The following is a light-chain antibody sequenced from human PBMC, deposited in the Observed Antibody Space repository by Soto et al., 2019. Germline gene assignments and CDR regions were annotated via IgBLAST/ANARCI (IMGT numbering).Light chain of an antibody. Sequence: QSVLTQPASVSGSPGQSITISGTGTSSDVGGYNYVSGYQQHPGKAPKLMIYEVSNRPSGVSNRFSGSKSGNTASLTISGLQAEDEADYYCSSYTSSSTLYVFGTGTKVTVL. V-gene: IGLV2-14*01. J-gene: IGLJ1*01. CDR3: SSYTSSSTLYV. CDR2: EVS. CDR1: SSDVGGYNY.